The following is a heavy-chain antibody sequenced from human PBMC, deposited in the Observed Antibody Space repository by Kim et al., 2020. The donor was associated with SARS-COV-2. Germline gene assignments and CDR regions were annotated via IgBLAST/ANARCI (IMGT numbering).Heavy chain of an antibody. J-gene: IGHJ6*02. Sequence: AQKFQGRVTITADESTSTAYRELSSLRSEDTAVYYCAREVRAAADYGMDVWGQGTTVTVSS. V-gene: IGHV1-69*01. CDR3: AREVRAAADYGMDV. D-gene: IGHD6-13*01.